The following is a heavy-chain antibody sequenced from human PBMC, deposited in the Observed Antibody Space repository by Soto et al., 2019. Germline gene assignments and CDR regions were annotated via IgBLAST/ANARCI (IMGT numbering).Heavy chain of an antibody. D-gene: IGHD5-18*01. V-gene: IGHV3-33*01. CDR2: IWYDGSNK. J-gene: IGHJ6*01. CDR3: ARCPNSSGYVYYYGMHV. Sequence: PGGSLRLSCAASGFTFSSYGMHWVRQAPGKGLEWVAVIWYDGSNKYYADSVKGRFTISRDNSKNTLYLQMNSLRAEDTAVYYCARCPNSSGYVYYYGMHVSGQGTTVTVST. CDR1: GFTFSSYG.